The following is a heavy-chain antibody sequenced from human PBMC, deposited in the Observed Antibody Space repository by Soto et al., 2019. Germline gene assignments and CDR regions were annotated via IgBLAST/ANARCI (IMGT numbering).Heavy chain of an antibody. D-gene: IGHD3-22*01. Sequence: SMGLSSAASGFSVSSSGMHWVRQAPGKGLEWVAVISYDGSNKYYADSVKGRFTISRGNSKNTLYLQMNSLRAEDTAVYYCAKDSGGYYDRSGDSSLGDNWFDPWGQGTLVTVS. CDR2: ISYDGSNK. V-gene: IGHV3-30*18. CDR1: GFSVSSSG. J-gene: IGHJ5*02. CDR3: AKDSGGYYDRSGDSSLGDNWFDP.